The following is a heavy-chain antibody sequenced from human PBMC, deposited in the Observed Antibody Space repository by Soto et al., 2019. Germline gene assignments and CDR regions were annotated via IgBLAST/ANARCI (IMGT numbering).Heavy chain of an antibody. D-gene: IGHD3-16*02. CDR2: IYYRGST. CDR3: ARAMITFGGVIVIPFDY. V-gene: IGHV4-39*01. CDR1: GGSISSSSYY. Sequence: SETLSLTCTVSGGSISSSSYYWGWIRQPPGEGLEWIGSIYYRGSTYYNPSLKSRVTISVDTSRNQFSLKLSSVTAADTAVYYCARAMITFGGVIVIPFDYWGQGTLVTVSS. J-gene: IGHJ4*02.